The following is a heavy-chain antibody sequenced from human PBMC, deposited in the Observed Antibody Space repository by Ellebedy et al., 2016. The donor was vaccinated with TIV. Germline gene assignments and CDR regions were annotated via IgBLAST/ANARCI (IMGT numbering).Heavy chain of an antibody. Sequence: GESLKISCVDSGFTVSSNYMSWVRQAPGKGLEWISYISSSGSPIYYADSVKGRFTISRDNAENSLYLQMNSLRAEDTAVYFCARDRSDAFDIWGQGTLVTVSS. CDR2: ISSSGSPI. CDR3: ARDRSDAFDI. V-gene: IGHV3-48*01. CDR1: GFTVSSNY. J-gene: IGHJ3*02.